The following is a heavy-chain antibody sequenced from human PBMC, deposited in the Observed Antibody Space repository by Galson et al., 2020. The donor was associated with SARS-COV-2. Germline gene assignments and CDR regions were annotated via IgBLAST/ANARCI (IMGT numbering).Heavy chain of an antibody. V-gene: IGHV3-30-3*01. J-gene: IGHJ6*02. CDR1: GFTFSSYA. Sequence: PGGSLRLSCAASGFTFSSYAMHWVRQAPGKGLEWVAVISYDGSNKYYADSVKGRFTISRDNSKNTLYLQMNSLRAEDTAVYYCARDTTYYDFWSGYSHDPAYYYYYYGMDVWGQGTTVTVSS. D-gene: IGHD3-3*01. CDR2: ISYDGSNK. CDR3: ARDTTYYDFWSGYSHDPAYYYYYYGMDV.